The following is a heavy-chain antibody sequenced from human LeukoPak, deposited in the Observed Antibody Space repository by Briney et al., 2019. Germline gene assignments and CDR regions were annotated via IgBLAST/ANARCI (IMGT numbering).Heavy chain of an antibody. Sequence: SETLSLTCTVSGGSISSYYWTWIRQPPGKGLEWIGYIYYSGSSGSNNYNPSLKSRVTISIDTSKNQFSLKLSSVTAADTAVYYCARRRRIAAAGTDAFDMWGQGTMVTVSS. D-gene: IGHD6-13*01. CDR3: ARRRRIAAAGTDAFDM. CDR1: GGSISSYY. V-gene: IGHV4-59*08. J-gene: IGHJ3*02. CDR2: IYYSGSSGSN.